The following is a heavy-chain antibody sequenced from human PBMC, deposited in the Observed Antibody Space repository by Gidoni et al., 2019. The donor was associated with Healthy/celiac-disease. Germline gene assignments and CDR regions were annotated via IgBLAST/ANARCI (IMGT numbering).Heavy chain of an antibody. CDR3: ARGTRAAAGDY. D-gene: IGHD6-13*01. V-gene: IGHV1-69*02. J-gene: IGHJ4*02. CDR2: IIPILGIA. Sequence: QVQLVQSGAEVKKPGSSVKVSCKASGGTFSSYTISWVRQAPGQGLEWMGRIIPILGIANDEKKFQGRVTITADKSTSTAYMELSSLRSEDTAVYYCARGTRAAAGDYWGQGTLVTVSS. CDR1: GGTFSSYT.